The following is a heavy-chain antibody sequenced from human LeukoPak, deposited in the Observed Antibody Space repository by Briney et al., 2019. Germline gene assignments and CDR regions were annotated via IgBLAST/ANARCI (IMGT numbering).Heavy chain of an antibody. V-gene: IGHV4-59*08. CDR3: ATLRGASTAVFDS. Sequence: PSETLSLTCTVSGGSINYDYWSWIRQSPGKRLEWIGYIHYSGATNYSPSLNSRVAISVDTSKNQFSLKLSSVTAADTALYYCATLRGASTAVFDSWGQGTLVTVSS. D-gene: IGHD2-21*02. CDR2: IHYSGAT. CDR1: GGSINYDY. J-gene: IGHJ4*02.